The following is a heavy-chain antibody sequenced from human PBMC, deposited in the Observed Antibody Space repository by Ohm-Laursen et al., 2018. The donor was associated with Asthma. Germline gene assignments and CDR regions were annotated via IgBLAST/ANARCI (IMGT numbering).Heavy chain of an antibody. Sequence: TLSLTCTVSGGSISSGGYYWSWIRQHPGKGLEWIGYIYYSGSTYYNPSLKSRVTISVDTSKNQFSLKLSSVTAADTAVYYCARDHNFWSDISWRNYYGMDVWGQGTTVTVSS. CDR1: GGSISSGGYY. D-gene: IGHD3-3*01. J-gene: IGHJ6*02. CDR3: ARDHNFWSDISWRNYYGMDV. CDR2: IYYSGST. V-gene: IGHV4-31*03.